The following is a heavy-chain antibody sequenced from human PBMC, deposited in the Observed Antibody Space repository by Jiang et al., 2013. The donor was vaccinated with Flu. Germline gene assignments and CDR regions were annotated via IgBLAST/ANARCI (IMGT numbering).Heavy chain of an antibody. V-gene: IGHV1-58*01. Sequence: SGAEVKKPGTSVKVSCKASGFTFTSSAVQWVRQARGQRLEWIGWIVVGSGNTNYAQKFQERVTITRDMSTSTAYMELSSLRSEDTAVYYCAAGPKRWLQSVYWGQGTLVTVSS. CDR1: GFTFTSSA. CDR3: AAGPKRWLQSVY. J-gene: IGHJ4*02. CDR2: IVVGSGNT. D-gene: IGHD5-24*01.